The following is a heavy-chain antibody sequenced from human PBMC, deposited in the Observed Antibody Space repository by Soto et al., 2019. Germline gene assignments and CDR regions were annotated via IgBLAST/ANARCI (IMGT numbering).Heavy chain of an antibody. D-gene: IGHD6-13*01. CDR1: GGSFSGYY. CDR3: ARSRSSSWYTNWFDP. J-gene: IGHJ5*02. Sequence: PSETLSLTCAVYGGSFSGYYLIWIRQHPGKGLEWIGEINHSGSTNYNPSLKSRVTISVDTSKNQFSLKLSSVTAADTAVYYCARSRSSSWYTNWFDPWGQGTLVTVSS. CDR2: INHSGST. V-gene: IGHV4-34*01.